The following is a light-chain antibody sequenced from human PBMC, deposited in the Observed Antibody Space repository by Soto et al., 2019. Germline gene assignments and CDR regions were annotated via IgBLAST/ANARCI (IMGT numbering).Light chain of an antibody. CDR3: QQLHDYPIT. Sequence: DIQMTQSPSTLSSSVGDRFTITFLASQSISGWLAWYQQKPGKAPKLLIYAASSLQSGVPSRFSGSGSGTDFTLTISSLQPEDFATYYCQQLHDYPITFGQGTRLEI. CDR1: QSISGW. J-gene: IGKJ5*01. V-gene: IGKV1-5*01. CDR2: AAS.